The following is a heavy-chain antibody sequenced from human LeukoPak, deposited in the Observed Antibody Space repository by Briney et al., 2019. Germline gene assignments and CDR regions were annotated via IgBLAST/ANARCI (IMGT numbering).Heavy chain of an antibody. V-gene: IGHV1-18*01. CDR3: ARDGSGVWFDY. D-gene: IGHD3-10*01. CDR1: GGTFSSYA. Sequence: ASVTVSCKASGGTFSSYAISWVGQAPGQGLEWMAWINAYNGDTNYAQKLQGRVTLTTETSTSTAYMELRSLRSDDTAVYYCARDGSGVWFDYWGQGTLVTVSS. J-gene: IGHJ4*02. CDR2: INAYNGDT.